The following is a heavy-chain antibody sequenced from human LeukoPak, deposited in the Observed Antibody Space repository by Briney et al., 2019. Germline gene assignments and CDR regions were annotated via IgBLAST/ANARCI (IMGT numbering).Heavy chain of an antibody. CDR2: IYHSGST. Sequence: SETLSLTCTVSGGSISSGGYYWSWIRQPPGKGLEWIGYIYHSGSTYYNPSLKSRVTISVDRSKNQFSLKLSSVTAADTAVYYCAREGAGSYSSLDYWGQGTLVTASS. D-gene: IGHD2-15*01. V-gene: IGHV4-30-2*01. CDR1: GGSISSGGYY. CDR3: AREGAGSYSSLDY. J-gene: IGHJ4*02.